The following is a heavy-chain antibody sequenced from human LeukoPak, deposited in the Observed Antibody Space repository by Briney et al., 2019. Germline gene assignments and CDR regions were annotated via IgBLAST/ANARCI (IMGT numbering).Heavy chain of an antibody. D-gene: IGHD3-9*01. CDR1: GFTFSSYA. V-gene: IGHV3-23*01. J-gene: IGHJ4*02. CDR2: ISGSGGST. CDR3: AKHTYYDILTGYDY. Sequence: GGSLRLSCAASGFTFSSYAMSWVRQAPGKGLEWVSAISGSGGSTYYADSVKGRFTISRDNSKNTLYLQMSSLRAEDTAVYYCAKHTYYDILTGYDYWGQGTLVTVSS.